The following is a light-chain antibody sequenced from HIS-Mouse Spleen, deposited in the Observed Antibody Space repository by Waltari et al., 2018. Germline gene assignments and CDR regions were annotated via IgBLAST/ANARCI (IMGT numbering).Light chain of an antibody. CDR3: QQYYSYPQAWT. CDR1: QGISSY. Sequence: AIRMTQSPSSLSASTGDRVTITCRASQGISSYLAWYQQKPGKAPKLLIYAASTLQSGVPSRFSGSGSVTDFTLTISCLQSEDFATYYCQQYYSYPQAWTFGQGTKVEIK. V-gene: IGKV1-8*01. CDR2: AAS. J-gene: IGKJ1*01.